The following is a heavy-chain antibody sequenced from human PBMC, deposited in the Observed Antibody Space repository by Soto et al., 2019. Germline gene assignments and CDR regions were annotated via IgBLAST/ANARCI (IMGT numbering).Heavy chain of an antibody. CDR1: GFTFSSYA. V-gene: IGHV3-23*01. D-gene: IGHD6-13*01. CDR2: ISGSGGST. Sequence: GGSLRLSCAASGFTFSSYAMSWVRQAPGKGLEWVSAISGSGGSTYYADSVKGRFTISRDNSKNTLYLQMNSLRAEDTAVYYCAKSGIFGNSKANAEYFQHWGQGTLVTVSS. J-gene: IGHJ1*01. CDR3: AKSGIFGNSKANAEYFQH.